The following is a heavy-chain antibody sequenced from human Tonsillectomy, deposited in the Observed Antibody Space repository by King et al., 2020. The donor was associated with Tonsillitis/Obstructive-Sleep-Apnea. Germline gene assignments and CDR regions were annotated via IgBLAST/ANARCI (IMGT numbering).Heavy chain of an antibody. Sequence: VHLVESGGGLVQPGGSLRLSCAASGFSFSRYDMHWVRQPTGKGLECVSAIGTAGDTYYAGSVKGRFTISRENAKNSLYLQMNSLRAGDTAVYYCARGAYCSSTSCYSPDAFDIWGQGTMVTVSS. CDR2: IGTAGDT. D-gene: IGHD2-2*02. V-gene: IGHV3-13*01. CDR3: ARGAYCSSTSCYSPDAFDI. CDR1: GFSFSRYD. J-gene: IGHJ3*02.